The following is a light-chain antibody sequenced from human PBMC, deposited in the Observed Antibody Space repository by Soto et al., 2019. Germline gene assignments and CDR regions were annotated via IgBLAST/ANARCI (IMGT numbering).Light chain of an antibody. CDR2: DAS. CDR3: QQYGNSPQT. V-gene: IGKV3-11*01. CDR1: QSVDRR. J-gene: IGKJ1*01. Sequence: IVLTQSPATLSLSPGERAPLSCRASQSVDRRLAWYQQKPGQAPSLLIFDASNRATGVPARFSGGGSGTDLTITIARLEPGDFAVYYCQQYGNSPQTFGQGTKVDIK.